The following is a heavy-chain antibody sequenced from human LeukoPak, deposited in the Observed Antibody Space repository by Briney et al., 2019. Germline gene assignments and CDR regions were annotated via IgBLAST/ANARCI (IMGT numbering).Heavy chain of an antibody. V-gene: IGHV3-53*01. CDR3: ARDLQGRLDV. CDR2: IYSGGST. D-gene: IGHD4-11*01. Sequence: PGGSLRLSCAASGFTVSSNYMSWVRQAPGKGLEWVSAIYSGGSTYYADSVKGRFTISRDNSKNTLYLQMNSLRAEDTAVYYCARDLQGRLDVWGQGTTVTVSS. J-gene: IGHJ6*02. CDR1: GFTVSSNY.